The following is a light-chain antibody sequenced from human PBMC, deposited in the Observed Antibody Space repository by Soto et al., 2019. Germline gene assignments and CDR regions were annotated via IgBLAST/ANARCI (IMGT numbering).Light chain of an antibody. CDR2: DAS. CDR1: QSVGTS. V-gene: IGKV3-11*01. J-gene: IGKJ3*01. Sequence: EIVLTQSPVTLSLSPGDRATLSCRASQSVGTSLAWYQQKPGQAPRLVIFDASNMDTGIPARFSGTGSGTDFTLTISSIEPEDFAIYYCQQRSNWPPLFSFGPGTKVDFK. CDR3: QQRSNWPPLFS.